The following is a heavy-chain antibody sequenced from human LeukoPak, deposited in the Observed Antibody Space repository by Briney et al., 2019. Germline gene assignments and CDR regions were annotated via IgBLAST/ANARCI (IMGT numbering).Heavy chain of an antibody. CDR3: ARTGYSSSWSLDAFDI. CDR2: IYYSGST. CDR1: GGSMSSYY. V-gene: IGHV4-59*01. D-gene: IGHD6-13*01. Sequence: SETLSLTCTVSGGSMSSYYWSWIRQPPGKGLEWIGFIYYSGSTNYNPSLKSRVTISVDTSKNQFSLKLSSVTAADTAVYYCARTGYSSSWSLDAFDIRGQGTMVTVSS. J-gene: IGHJ3*02.